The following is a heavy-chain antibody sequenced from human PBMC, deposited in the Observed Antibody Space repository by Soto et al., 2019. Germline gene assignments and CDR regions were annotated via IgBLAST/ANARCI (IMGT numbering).Heavy chain of an antibody. CDR2: IIPIFGTA. CDR1: GGTFSSYA. Sequence: ASVNVSCKASGGTFSSYAISWVRQAPGQGLEWMGGIIPIFGTANYAQKFQGRATITADESTSTAYMELSSLRSEDTAVYYCARDLRPPGVVAAPPGASDIWGQGTMVTVS. J-gene: IGHJ3*02. V-gene: IGHV1-69*13. CDR3: ARDLRPPGVVAAPPGASDI. D-gene: IGHD2-15*01.